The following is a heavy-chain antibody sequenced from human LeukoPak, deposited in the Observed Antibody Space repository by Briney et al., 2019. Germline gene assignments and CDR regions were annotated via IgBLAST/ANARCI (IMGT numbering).Heavy chain of an antibody. CDR1: GYTFTSYG. D-gene: IGHD6-13*01. CDR2: ISAYNGNT. V-gene: IGHV1-18*01. CDR3: ARGGFFATFGRSWYGGGSVNWFDP. Sequence: ASVKVSCKASGYTFTSYGISWVRQAPGQGLEWMGWISAYNGNTNYAQKLQGRVTMTTDTSTSTAYMELRSLRSDDTAVYYCARGGFFATFGRSWYGGGSVNWFDPWGQGTLVTVSS. J-gene: IGHJ5*02.